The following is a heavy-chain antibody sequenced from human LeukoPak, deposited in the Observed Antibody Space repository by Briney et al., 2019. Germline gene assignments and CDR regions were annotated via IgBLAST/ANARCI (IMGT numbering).Heavy chain of an antibody. CDR3: ATYSLGITGTYPTYYYMDV. J-gene: IGHJ6*03. Sequence: SVKVSCKASGGTFSSYAISWVRQAPGQGLEWMGRIIPILGIANYAQKYQGRVTITADESTSTAYMELSSLRSEDTAVYYCATYSLGITGTYPTYYYMDVWGKGTTVTVSS. V-gene: IGHV1-69*04. CDR1: GGTFSSYA. D-gene: IGHD1-20*01. CDR2: IIPILGIA.